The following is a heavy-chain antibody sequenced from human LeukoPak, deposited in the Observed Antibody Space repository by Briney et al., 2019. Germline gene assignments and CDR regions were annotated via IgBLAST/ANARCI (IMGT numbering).Heavy chain of an antibody. D-gene: IGHD3-3*01. J-gene: IGHJ4*02. Sequence: SETLSLTCTVSGGSISSSSYYWGWIRQPPGKGLEWIGSIYYSGSTYYNPSLKSRVTISVDTSKNQFSLKLSSVTAADTAVYYCARGNRITIFGVVLREYYFDYWGQGTLVTVSS. CDR1: GGSISSSSYY. V-gene: IGHV4-39*01. CDR2: IYYSGST. CDR3: ARGNRITIFGVVLREYYFDY.